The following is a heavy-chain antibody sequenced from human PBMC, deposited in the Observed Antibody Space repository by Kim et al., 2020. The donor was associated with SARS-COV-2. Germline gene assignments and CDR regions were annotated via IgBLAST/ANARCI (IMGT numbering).Heavy chain of an antibody. CDR1: GYSVFSDTAA. D-gene: IGHD6-19*01. J-gene: IGHJ4*02. CDR2: TYYRSKWSS. CDR3: ARDRQRAGTGVDF. V-gene: IGHV6-1*01. Sequence: SQTLSLTCAISGYSVFSDTAAWNWIMQSPSRGLEWLGRTYYRSKWSSDYAVSLKGRITISPDTSKNQFSLQLNSVTPEDSAIYYCARDRQRAGTGVDFWGQGTLVTV.